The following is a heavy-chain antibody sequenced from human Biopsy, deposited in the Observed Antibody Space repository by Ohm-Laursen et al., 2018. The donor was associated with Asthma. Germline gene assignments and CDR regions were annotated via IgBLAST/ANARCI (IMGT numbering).Heavy chain of an antibody. D-gene: IGHD2-15*01. J-gene: IGHJ4*02. CDR1: GVSIRSYY. CDR2: IHYSGGT. CDR3: AGFCSGGNCPDH. Sequence: SDTLSLTCTVSGVSIRSYYWTWIRQPPGKGLEWIGNIHYSGGTYSNPPLKSRVTISVDTSKKQISLRLSSVIAADTAVYYCAGFCSGGNCPDHWGQGTLVTVSS. V-gene: IGHV4-59*07.